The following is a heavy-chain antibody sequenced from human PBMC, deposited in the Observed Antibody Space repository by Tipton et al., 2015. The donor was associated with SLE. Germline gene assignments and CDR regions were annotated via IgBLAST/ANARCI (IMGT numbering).Heavy chain of an antibody. D-gene: IGHD5-24*01. CDR2: INIDGTNT. CDR1: GFTFSNYW. CDR3: AAVAMGH. Sequence: SLRLSCAASGFTFSNYWMHWVRQVPGKGLVWVSRINIDGTNTGYADSVKGRFTICRDNAQSSVYLQLCSLGVDDTALYHCAAVAMGHWGQGPLVTVSS. J-gene: IGHJ4*02. V-gene: IGHV3-74*01.